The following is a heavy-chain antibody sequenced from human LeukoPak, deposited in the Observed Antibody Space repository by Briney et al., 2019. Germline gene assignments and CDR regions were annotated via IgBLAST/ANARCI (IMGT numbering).Heavy chain of an antibody. D-gene: IGHD2-21*02. CDR1: GFTFSNYA. J-gene: IGHJ6*03. V-gene: IGHV3-23*01. Sequence: PGGSLRLSCAASGFTFSNYAMTWVRQAPGKGLEWVSSISGTGSTTHYADSVKGRFTMSRDNSKDTLYLQMNSLRAEDTAVYYCAKGGRCGGDCYTGDYYYMDVWGKGTTVTVSS. CDR2: ISGTGSTT. CDR3: AKGGRCGGDCYTGDYYYMDV.